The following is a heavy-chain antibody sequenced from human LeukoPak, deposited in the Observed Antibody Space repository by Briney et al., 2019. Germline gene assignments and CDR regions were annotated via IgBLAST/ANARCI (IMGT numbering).Heavy chain of an antibody. Sequence: ASVKVSCKASGYTFTSYYMHWVRQAPGQGLEWMGIINPSGGSTSYAQKFQGRVTVTRDTSTSTAYMELRSLRSDDTAVYYCARESINIMGAIMAKNYYFDYWGQGTLVTVSS. CDR2: INPSGGST. CDR1: GYTFTSYY. CDR3: ARESINIMGAIMAKNYYFDY. D-gene: IGHD1-26*01. J-gene: IGHJ4*02. V-gene: IGHV1-46*01.